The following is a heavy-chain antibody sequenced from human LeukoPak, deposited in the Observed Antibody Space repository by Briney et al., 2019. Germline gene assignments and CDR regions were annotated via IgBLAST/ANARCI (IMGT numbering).Heavy chain of an antibody. V-gene: IGHV3-53*01. Sequence: GGSLRLSCAASGFTSSNYVMSWVRQAPGKGLEWVSVIHSGGKTYYADSVKGRFSISRDNSKNTLYLQMNSLRAQDTAVYYCTRDLNSGGSCWGQGALVTVSS. CDR1: GFTSSNYV. CDR2: IHSGGKT. CDR3: TRDLNSGGSC. D-gene: IGHD2-15*01. J-gene: IGHJ4*02.